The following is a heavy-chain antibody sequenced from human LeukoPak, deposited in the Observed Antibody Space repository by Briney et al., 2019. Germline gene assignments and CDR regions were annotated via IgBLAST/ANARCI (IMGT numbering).Heavy chain of an antibody. CDR3: ARGGIAARVIDY. V-gene: IGHV4-38-2*02. CDR2: IYHSGST. Sequence: SETLSLTCTVSGYSISSGYYWGWIRQPPGKGLEWIGGIYHSGSTYYNPSLKSRVTISVDTSKNQFSLKLSSVTAADTAVYYCARGGIAARVIDYWGQGTLVTVSS. D-gene: IGHD6-6*01. J-gene: IGHJ4*02. CDR1: GYSISSGYY.